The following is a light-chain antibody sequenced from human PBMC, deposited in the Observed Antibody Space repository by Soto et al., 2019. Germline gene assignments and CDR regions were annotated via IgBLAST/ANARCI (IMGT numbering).Light chain of an antibody. V-gene: IGKV3-15*01. CDR1: QSVSIH. CDR2: DTS. CDR3: QQRSNWPSWT. Sequence: ETVMSQSPGTLYVSLLERATLSFRASQSVSIHLAWYQQKPGQAPRLLIYDTSTRATGIPARFSGSGSGTEFTLTISSLQSEDFAVYYCQQRSNWPSWTFGQGTKLDI. J-gene: IGKJ1*01.